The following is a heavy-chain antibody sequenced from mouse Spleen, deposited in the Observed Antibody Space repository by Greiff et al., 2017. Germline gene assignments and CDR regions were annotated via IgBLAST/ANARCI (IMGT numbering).Heavy chain of an antibody. CDR3: TRRSNFYYYAMDY. Sequence: VQLKESGAELVRPGASVTLSCKASGYTFTDYEMHWVKQTPVHGLEWIGAIDPETGGTAYNQKFKGKAILTADKSSSTAYMELRSLTSEDSAVYYCTRRSNFYYYAMDYWGQGTSVTVSS. V-gene: IGHV1-15*01. CDR2: IDPETGGT. D-gene: IGHD2-5*01. CDR1: GYTFTDYE. J-gene: IGHJ4*01.